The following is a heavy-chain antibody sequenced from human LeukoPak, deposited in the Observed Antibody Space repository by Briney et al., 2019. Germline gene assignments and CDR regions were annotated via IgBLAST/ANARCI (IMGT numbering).Heavy chain of an antibody. Sequence: SVKVSCKASGGTFSSYAISWVRQAPGQGLEWMGGIIPIFGTTNYAQKFQGRVTITTDESTSTAYMELSSLRSEDTAVYYCAIPKFGELFPSYYYMDVWGKGTTVTVSS. D-gene: IGHD3-10*01. CDR3: AIPKFGELFPSYYYMDV. J-gene: IGHJ6*03. CDR2: IIPIFGTT. CDR1: GGTFSSYA. V-gene: IGHV1-69*05.